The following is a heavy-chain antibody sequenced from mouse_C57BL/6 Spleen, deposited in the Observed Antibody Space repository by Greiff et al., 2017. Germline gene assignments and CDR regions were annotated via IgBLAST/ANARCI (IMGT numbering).Heavy chain of an antibody. CDR3: ARGGNYDYDGGFYAMDY. CDR2: IDPSDSYT. J-gene: IGHJ4*01. D-gene: IGHD2-4*01. CDR1: GYTFTSYW. Sequence: QVQLQQPGAELVKPGASVKLSCKASGYTFTSYWMQWVKQRPGQGLEWIGEIDPSDSYTNYNQKFKGKATLTVDTSSSTAYMQLSSLTSEDSAVYYCARGGNYDYDGGFYAMDYWGQGTSVTVSS. V-gene: IGHV1-50*01.